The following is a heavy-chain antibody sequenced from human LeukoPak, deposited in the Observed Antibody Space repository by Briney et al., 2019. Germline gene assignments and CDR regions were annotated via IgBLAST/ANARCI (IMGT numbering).Heavy chain of an antibody. CDR3: ARELREHGVFDI. J-gene: IGHJ3*02. CDR2: IYSDGST. Sequence: PGGSLRLSCAASGFTVRSNYMSWVRQAPGKGLEWVSEIYSDGSTYYAASVKGRFSISRDNSKNTVYLQMNRLRAEDTAVYYCARELREHGVFDIWGQGTMVTVSS. V-gene: IGHV3-53*01. CDR1: GFTVRSNY. D-gene: IGHD1-26*01.